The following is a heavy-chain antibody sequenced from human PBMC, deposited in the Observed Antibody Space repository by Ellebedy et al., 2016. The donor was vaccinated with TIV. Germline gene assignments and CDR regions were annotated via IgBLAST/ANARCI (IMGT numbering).Heavy chain of an antibody. D-gene: IGHD1-26*01. CDR2: ISAYNGNT. Sequence: AASVKVSCKASGYTFTSYGISWVRQAPGQGLEWMGWISAYNGNTNYSQKLQGRVTMTTDTSTSTAYMELRSLRSDDTAVYYCARVPIGVGATFNWGQGTLVTVSS. CDR1: GYTFTSYG. CDR3: ARVPIGVGATFN. V-gene: IGHV1-18*01. J-gene: IGHJ4*02.